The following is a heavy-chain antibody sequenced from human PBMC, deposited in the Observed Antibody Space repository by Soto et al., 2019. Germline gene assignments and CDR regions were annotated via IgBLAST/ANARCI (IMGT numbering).Heavy chain of an antibody. J-gene: IGHJ4*02. CDR3: ARQIYDSDTGPNFQYYFDS. Sequence: GESLKISCKGSGYSFAGYWITWVRQKPGKGLEWMGRIDPSDAQTYYSPSFRGHVTISVTKSITTVFLQWSSLRASDTAMYYCARQIYDSDTGPNFQYYFDSWGQGTPVTVSS. D-gene: IGHD3-22*01. CDR2: IDPSDAQT. CDR1: GYSFAGYW. V-gene: IGHV5-10-1*01.